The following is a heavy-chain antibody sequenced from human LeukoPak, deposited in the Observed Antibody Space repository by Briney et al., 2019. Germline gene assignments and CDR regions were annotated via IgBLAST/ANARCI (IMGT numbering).Heavy chain of an antibody. Sequence: GGSLRLSCAASGFTFSSYSMNWVRQAPGKGLEWVSSISSSSSYIYYADSVKGRFTISRDNAKNSLYLQTNSLRAEDTAVYYCATGNRDGYNLPLWYWGQGTLVTVSS. CDR2: ISSSSSYI. D-gene: IGHD5-24*01. V-gene: IGHV3-21*01. J-gene: IGHJ4*02. CDR1: GFTFSSYS. CDR3: ATGNRDGYNLPLWY.